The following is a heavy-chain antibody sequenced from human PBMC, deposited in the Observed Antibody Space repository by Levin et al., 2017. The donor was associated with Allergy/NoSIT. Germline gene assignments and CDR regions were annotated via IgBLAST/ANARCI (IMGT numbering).Heavy chain of an antibody. CDR2: IRHWAHSSTP. Sequence: GGSLRLSCAASGFSFRDQYMAWVRQAPGKGLEWVGLIRHWAHSSTPEYAASLKGRFTISRYDSKSSLFLQMNSLKTEDTAVYYCVREVWYSYDNWGQGTLVTVSS. CDR1: GFSFRDQY. J-gene: IGHJ4*02. D-gene: IGHD6-13*01. CDR3: VREVWYSYDN. V-gene: IGHV3-72*01.